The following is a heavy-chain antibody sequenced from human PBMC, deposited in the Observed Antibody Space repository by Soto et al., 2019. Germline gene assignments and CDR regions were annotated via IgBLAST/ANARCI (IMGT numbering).Heavy chain of an antibody. D-gene: IGHD2-15*01. CDR1: GFTFCDYN. Sequence: PGGSLRLSCTAPGFTFCDYNMHWVRQAPGKGLEWVSLITWDGINIEYADSVRGRFTISRDNSKNSLYLQMNGLRHEDTAFYYCAKDGIAWHWGQGTLVTVSS. V-gene: IGHV3-43*01. J-gene: IGHJ4*02. CDR2: ITWDGINI. CDR3: AKDGIAWH.